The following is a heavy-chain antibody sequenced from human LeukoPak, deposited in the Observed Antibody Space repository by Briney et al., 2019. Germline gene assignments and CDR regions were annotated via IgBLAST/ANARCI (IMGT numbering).Heavy chain of an antibody. CDR2: IIPIFGTA. D-gene: IGHD6-13*01. CDR1: GGTFSSYA. Sequence: SVRVSCKASGGTFSSYAISWVRQAPGQGLEWMGGIIPIFGTANYAQKFQGRVTITADESTSTAYMELSSLRSEDTAVYYCAREETGYSSSWYWFDPWGQGTLVTVSS. V-gene: IGHV1-69*13. J-gene: IGHJ5*02. CDR3: AREETGYSSSWYWFDP.